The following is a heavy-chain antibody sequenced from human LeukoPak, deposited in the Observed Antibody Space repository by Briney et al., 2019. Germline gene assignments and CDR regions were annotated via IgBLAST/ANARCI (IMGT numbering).Heavy chain of an antibody. CDR3: AKEEWLDY. CDR1: GFTFSSYG. Sequence: GGSLRLSCAAAGFTFSSYGMSWVRQAPGKGLEWVSAINSYGNTYYADSVKGRFTISRDNSKNTLYLQMNSLRAEDTAVYYCAKEEWLDYWGQGTLVTVSS. J-gene: IGHJ4*02. D-gene: IGHD6-19*01. CDR2: INSYGNT. V-gene: IGHV3-23*01.